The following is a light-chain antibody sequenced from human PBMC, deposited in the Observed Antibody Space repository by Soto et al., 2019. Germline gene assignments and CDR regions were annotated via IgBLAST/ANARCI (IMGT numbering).Light chain of an antibody. CDR3: SSYTTSSTLV. V-gene: IGLV2-14*01. CDR1: SSDVGAYDY. CDR2: EVI. J-gene: IGLJ2*01. Sequence: QSVLAQPASVSGSPGQSITISCTATSSDVGAYDYVSWYQQHPGKAPKLMIFEVINRPSGVSDRFSGSKSGNTASLIISGLQAEEEADYYCSSYTTSSTLVFGGGTQMTVL.